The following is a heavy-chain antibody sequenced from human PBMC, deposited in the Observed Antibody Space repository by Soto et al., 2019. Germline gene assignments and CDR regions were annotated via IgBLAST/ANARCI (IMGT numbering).Heavy chain of an antibody. Sequence: QVQLQESGPGLVKPSWTLSLTCAVSGDSISSSNWWTWVRQPPGKGLEWIGDIYHSGSTNYNPSLKSRVTILVDKSKNQFSVKLSSVTAADTAVYYCAGDHRGAQWAFDIWGEGPMITVST. CDR2: IYHSGST. CDR3: AGDHRGAQWAFDI. CDR1: GDSISSSNW. D-gene: IGHD2-15*01. J-gene: IGHJ3*02. V-gene: IGHV4-4*02.